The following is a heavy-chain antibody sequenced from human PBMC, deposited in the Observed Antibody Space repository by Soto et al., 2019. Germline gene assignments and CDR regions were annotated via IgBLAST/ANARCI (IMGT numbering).Heavy chain of an antibody. CDR2: ISSSGGST. D-gene: IGHD5-12*01. Sequence: GGSLRLSCAASGFTFSSYAMSWVRQAPGKGLEWVSAISSSGGSTYYPDSVKGRFTISRDNSKNTLFLQMNSLRPEDTAVYYCAKVKTWTYLDFWGQGTLVTVSS. J-gene: IGHJ4*02. CDR3: AKVKTWTYLDF. V-gene: IGHV3-23*01. CDR1: GFTFSSYA.